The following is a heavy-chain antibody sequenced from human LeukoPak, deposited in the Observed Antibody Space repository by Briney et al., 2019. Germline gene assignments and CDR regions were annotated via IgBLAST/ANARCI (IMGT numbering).Heavy chain of an antibody. J-gene: IGHJ4*02. CDR3: ARASIWFGDFDY. V-gene: IGHV3-74*01. Sequence: GGSLRLSCAASGFTFSSYWMHWVRQAPGKGLVWVSRINSDGSSTSYADSVKGRFTISRDNAKNTLYLQMNSLRAEDTAVYYCARASIWFGDFDYWGQGTLVTVSS. D-gene: IGHD3-10*01. CDR1: GFTFSSYW. CDR2: INSDGSST.